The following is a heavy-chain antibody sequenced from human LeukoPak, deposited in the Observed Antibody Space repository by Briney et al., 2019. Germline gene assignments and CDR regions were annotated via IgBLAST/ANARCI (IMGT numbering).Heavy chain of an antibody. J-gene: IGHJ6*02. CDR1: GGSISSYY. Sequence: SETLSLTCTVSGGSISSYYWSWIRQSAGKGLEWIGHTYVSGSTNYNPSLKSRVTMSIDTSKNQFSLKLSSVTAADTAVYYCARGSTTVTTLQGPHYGMDVWGQGTTVTVSS. CDR2: TYVSGST. V-gene: IGHV4-4*07. CDR3: ARGSTTVTTLQGPHYGMDV. D-gene: IGHD4-17*01.